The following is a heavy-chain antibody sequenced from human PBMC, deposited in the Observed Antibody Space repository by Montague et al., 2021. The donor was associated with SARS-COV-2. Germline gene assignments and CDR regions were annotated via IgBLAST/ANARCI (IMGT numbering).Heavy chain of an antibody. V-gene: IGHV4-59*08. Sequence: SETLSLTCTVSGGSISSYYWSWTRQPPGKGLEWIGYLYYSGSTNYNPSLKSRVTISVDTSKNQLSLRLSSVTAADTAVYYCARQVGGGLWYFDLWGRGTLVTVSS. CDR2: LYYSGST. CDR3: ARQVGGGLWYFDL. CDR1: GGSISSYY. D-gene: IGHD1-26*01. J-gene: IGHJ2*01.